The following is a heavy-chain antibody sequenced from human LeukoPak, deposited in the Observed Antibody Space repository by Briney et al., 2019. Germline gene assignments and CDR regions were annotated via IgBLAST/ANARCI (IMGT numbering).Heavy chain of an antibody. Sequence: GGSLRLSCAASGFTFSSYAMHWVRQAPGKGLEWVAVISYDGSNKYYADSVKGRFTISRDNSKNTLYLQMNSLRAEDTAVYYCARDWPGSYVGYYFDYWGQGTLVTVSS. CDR1: GFTFSSYA. V-gene: IGHV3-30-3*01. CDR2: ISYDGSNK. D-gene: IGHD3-10*01. CDR3: ARDWPGSYVGYYFDY. J-gene: IGHJ4*02.